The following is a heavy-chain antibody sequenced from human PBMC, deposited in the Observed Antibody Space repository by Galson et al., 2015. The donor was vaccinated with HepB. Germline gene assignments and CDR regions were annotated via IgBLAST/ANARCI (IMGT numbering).Heavy chain of an antibody. J-gene: IGHJ4*02. CDR2: IRSKAYGGTT. CDR1: GFTFGDYA. CDR3: TRDPGYCSGGSCYPGGFGPGGFL. V-gene: IGHV3-49*03. D-gene: IGHD2-15*01. Sequence: SLRLSCAASGFTFGDYAMSWFRQAPGKGLEWVGFIRSKAYGGTTEYAASVKGRFTISRDDSKSIAYLQMNSLKTEDTAVYYCTRDPGYCSGGSCYPGGFGPGGFLWGQGTLVTVSS.